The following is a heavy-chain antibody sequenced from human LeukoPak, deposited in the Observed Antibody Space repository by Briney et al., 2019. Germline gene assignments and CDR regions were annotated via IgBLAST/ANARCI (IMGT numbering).Heavy chain of an antibody. D-gene: IGHD2-21*02. CDR1: GFNFDTYG. Sequence: GSLRLSCAASGFNFDTYGMSWVRQAPGKGLEWVSAISSNSANIYYADSVKGRFTISRDNSKSTLYLQMNSLRAEDTAVYYCAKDGIGCGGDCYSDYWGQGTLVTVSS. CDR2: ISSNSANI. J-gene: IGHJ4*02. V-gene: IGHV3-23*01. CDR3: AKDGIGCGGDCYSDY.